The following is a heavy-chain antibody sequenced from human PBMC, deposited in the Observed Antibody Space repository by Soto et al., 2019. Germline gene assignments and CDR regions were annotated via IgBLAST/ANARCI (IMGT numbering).Heavy chain of an antibody. CDR1: GYTFTSYD. Sequence: QVQLVQSGAEVKKPGASVKVSCKASGYTFTSYDINWVRQATGQGLEWMGWMNPNSGNTGYAQKFQGRVTMTRNTXIXIAYMELSSLRSEDTAVYDCASGYGDYAYYYYGMDVWGQGTTVTVSS. D-gene: IGHD4-17*01. CDR3: ASGYGDYAYYYYGMDV. J-gene: IGHJ6*02. V-gene: IGHV1-8*01. CDR2: MNPNSGNT.